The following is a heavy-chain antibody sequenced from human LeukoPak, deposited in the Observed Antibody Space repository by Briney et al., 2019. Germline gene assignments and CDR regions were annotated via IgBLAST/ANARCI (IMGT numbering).Heavy chain of an antibody. D-gene: IGHD3-22*01. CDR3: ARDGPNSGYYDN. CDR1: GFTFSSYA. V-gene: IGHV3-64*01. CDR2: ISSNGGST. J-gene: IGHJ4*02. Sequence: GGSLRLSCAASGFTFSSYAMHWVRQAPGKGLEYVSAISSNGGSTYYANSVKGRFTISRDNSKNTLYLQMGSLRAEDMAVYYCARDGPNSGYYDNWGQGTLVTVSS.